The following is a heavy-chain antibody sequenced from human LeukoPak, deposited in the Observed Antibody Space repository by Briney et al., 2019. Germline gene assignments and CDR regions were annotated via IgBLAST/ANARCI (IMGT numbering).Heavy chain of an antibody. CDR3: TRDLPVDAFDI. CDR2: IRSKAYGGTT. CDR1: GFTFGDYA. J-gene: IGHJ3*02. V-gene: IGHV3-49*04. Sequence: PGGSLRLSCTASGFTFGDYAMSWVRQAPGKGLEWVGFIRSKAYGGTTEYAASVKGRFTISRDDSKSIAYLQMNSLKTEDTAVYYCTRDLPVDAFDIWGQGTMVTVSS.